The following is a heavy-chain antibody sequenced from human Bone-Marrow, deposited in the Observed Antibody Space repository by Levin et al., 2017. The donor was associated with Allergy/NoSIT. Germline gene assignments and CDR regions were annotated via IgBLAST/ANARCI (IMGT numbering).Heavy chain of an antibody. D-gene: IGHD2-21*02. CDR2: INPSGGRA. V-gene: IGHV1-46*01. J-gene: IGHJ2*01. CDR1: GYTFTNYY. Sequence: GESLKISCKASGYTFTNYYSHWVRLAPGQGLEWMGIINPSGGRANYAQRSQGRVTMTRETSTSTVYLERSSLTSEDTGVYYCARALVETAMNWYLDLWGRGTLVTVSS. CDR3: ARALVETAMNWYLDL.